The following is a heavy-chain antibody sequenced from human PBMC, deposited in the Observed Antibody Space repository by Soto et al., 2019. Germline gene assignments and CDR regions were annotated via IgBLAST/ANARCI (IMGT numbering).Heavy chain of an antibody. V-gene: IGHV4-34*01. D-gene: IGHD2-2*01. J-gene: IGHJ4*02. CDR1: GGAFSGYY. CDR3: AAIPAAHLYYFDY. CDR2: INHSGRT. Sequence: QVQLQQWGAGLLKTSETLSLTCAVYGGAFSGYYWSWIRQPPGKGLEWVGEINHSGRTNYNPSLKSGVTVSVDTSKNQFHLKLSSVTAADTAVYSCAAIPAAHLYYFDYWGQGTLVTVST.